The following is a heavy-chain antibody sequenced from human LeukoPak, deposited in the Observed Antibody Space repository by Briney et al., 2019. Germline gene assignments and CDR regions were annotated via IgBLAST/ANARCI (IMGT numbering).Heavy chain of an antibody. D-gene: IGHD1-26*01. J-gene: IGHJ4*02. CDR1: GGSISSYY. CDR2: IYYSGST. Sequence: SETLSLTCTVSGGSISSYYWSWLRQPPGKGLEWIGYIYYSGSTNYNPSLKSRVTISVDTSKNQFSLKLSSVTAADTAVYYCARVGVGATWYFDYWGQGTLVTVSS. CDR3: ARVGVGATWYFDY. V-gene: IGHV4-59*01.